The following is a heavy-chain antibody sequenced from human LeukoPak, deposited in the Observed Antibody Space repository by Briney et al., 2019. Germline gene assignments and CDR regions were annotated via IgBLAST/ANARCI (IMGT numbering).Heavy chain of an antibody. CDR3: AGWYSGSWYLSLGDYYYMDV. V-gene: IGHV1-69*06. CDR1: GGTFSSYA. Sequence: ASVKVSCKASGGTFSSYAISWVRQAPGQGLEWMGGIIPIFGTANYAQKFQGRVTITADKSTSTAYMELSSLRSEDTAVYYCAGWYSGSWYLSLGDYYYMDVWGKGTTVTVSS. CDR2: IIPIFGTA. J-gene: IGHJ6*03. D-gene: IGHD6-13*01.